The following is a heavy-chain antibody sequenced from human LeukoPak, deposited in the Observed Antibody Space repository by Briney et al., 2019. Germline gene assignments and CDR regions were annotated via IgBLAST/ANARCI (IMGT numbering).Heavy chain of an antibody. Sequence: GESLKISCKGSGYSFTSYWTGWVRQMPGKGLEWMGIIYPGDSDTRYSPSFQGQVTISADKSISTAYLQWSSLKASDTAMYYCARNLGRDFWSGYYYYWGQGTLVTVSS. D-gene: IGHD3-3*01. J-gene: IGHJ4*02. CDR2: IYPGDSDT. CDR3: ARNLGRDFWSGYYYY. V-gene: IGHV5-51*01. CDR1: GYSFTSYW.